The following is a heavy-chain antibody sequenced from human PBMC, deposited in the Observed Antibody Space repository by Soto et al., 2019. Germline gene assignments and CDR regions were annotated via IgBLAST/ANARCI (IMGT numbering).Heavy chain of an antibody. Sequence: SSVTRSLTRGFVGVSCSCYDWSRISTPHGKGLEWIGEINHSGSTNYNPSLKSRVTISVDTSKNQFSLKLSSVTAADTAVYYCARGRTRYDFWSGYYTNWGQGTLVTVSS. CDR3: ARGRTRYDFWSGYYTN. J-gene: IGHJ4*02. CDR2: INHSGST. V-gene: IGHV4-34*01. D-gene: IGHD3-3*01. CDR1: GVSCSCYD.